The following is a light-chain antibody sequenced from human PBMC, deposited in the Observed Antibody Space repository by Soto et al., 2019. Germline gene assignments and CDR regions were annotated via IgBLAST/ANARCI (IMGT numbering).Light chain of an antibody. Sequence: QPVLTQSPSASASLGASVKLTCTLSSGHTTYDIAWYQQQPKKGPRYLIKLNSDGSHTKGDGIPDRFSGSSSGAERYLSISSLQSEDEADYYCQTWGTGIVFGGGTKLTVL. CDR3: QTWGTGIV. V-gene: IGLV4-69*01. J-gene: IGLJ2*01. CDR2: LNSDGSH. CDR1: SGHTTYD.